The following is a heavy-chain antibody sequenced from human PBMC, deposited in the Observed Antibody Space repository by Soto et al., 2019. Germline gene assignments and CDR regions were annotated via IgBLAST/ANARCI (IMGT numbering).Heavy chain of an antibody. CDR2: IIPLFRTP. D-gene: IGHD4-4*01. Sequence: QVQLVQSGAEMKEPGSSVKVSCKTSGGTFSISAISWLRQAPGQGLEWMGGIIPLFRTPDYAQKFQGSFTIAADESTSTAYVELRSLRSEDTAVYYWARANDRLQSGGNYSYFLDVWGPGTTITVSS. J-gene: IGHJ6*02. CDR3: ARANDRLQSGGNYSYFLDV. V-gene: IGHV1-69*12. CDR1: GGTFSISA.